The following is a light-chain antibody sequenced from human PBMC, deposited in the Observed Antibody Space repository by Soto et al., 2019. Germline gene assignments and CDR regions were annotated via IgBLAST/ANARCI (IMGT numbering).Light chain of an antibody. CDR3: KSYAGSNTYV. Sequence: GAKSDIGVYDFVSWYQHHPGKAPRLIIYEVVQRPSGVPDRFSGSKSGNTASLTVSGLQAADEADYFCKSYAGSNTYVFGSGTKVTVL. CDR1: KSDIGVYDF. J-gene: IGLJ1*01. V-gene: IGLV2-8*01. CDR2: EVV.